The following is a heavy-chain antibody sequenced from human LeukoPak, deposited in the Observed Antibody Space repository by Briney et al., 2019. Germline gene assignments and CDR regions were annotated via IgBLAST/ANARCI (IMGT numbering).Heavy chain of an antibody. CDR1: GGSISSSSYY. D-gene: IGHD6-13*01. CDR3: AREGGSSSWTIRDAFDI. Sequence: SETLSLTCTVSGGSISSSSYYWGWIRQPPGKGLEWIGYIYHSGSTYYNPSLKSRVTISVDRSKNQFSLKLSSVTAADTAVYYCAREGGSSSWTIRDAFDIWGQGTMVTVSS. CDR2: IYHSGST. J-gene: IGHJ3*02. V-gene: IGHV4-39*07.